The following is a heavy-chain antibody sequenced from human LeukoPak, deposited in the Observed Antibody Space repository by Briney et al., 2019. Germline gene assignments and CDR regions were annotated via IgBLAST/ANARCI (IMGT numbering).Heavy chain of an antibody. J-gene: IGHJ4*02. Sequence: TGGSLTLSCVASGITFSSYGLNWVRQTPGRGLEWVSSISGTTDAVYYADSVKGRFTISRDNVKNTVYLQMNSLRAEDTAVYYCTRGGGGNSFGQFDSWGQGTLVTVSS. CDR1: GITFSSYG. D-gene: IGHD5-18*01. V-gene: IGHV3-21*01. CDR3: TRGGGGNSFGQFDS. CDR2: ISGTTDAV.